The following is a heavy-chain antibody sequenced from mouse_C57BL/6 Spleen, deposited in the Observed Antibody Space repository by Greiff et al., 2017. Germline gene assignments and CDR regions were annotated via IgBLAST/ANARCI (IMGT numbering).Heavy chain of an antibody. CDR1: GFSFNTYA. CDR3: VRQDGYSAWFAY. D-gene: IGHD2-3*01. V-gene: IGHV10-1*01. J-gene: IGHJ3*01. Sequence: EVQLVESGGGLVQPKGSLKLSCAASGFSFNTYAMNWVRQAPGKGLEWVARIRSKSNNYATYYADSVKDRFTISRDDSESMLYLQMNNLKTEDTAMYYCVRQDGYSAWFAYWGQGTLVTVSA. CDR2: IRSKSNNYAT.